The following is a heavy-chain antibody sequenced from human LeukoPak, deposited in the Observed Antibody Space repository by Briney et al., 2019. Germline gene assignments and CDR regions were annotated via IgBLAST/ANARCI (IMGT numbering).Heavy chain of an antibody. CDR2: FDPEDGET. CDR3: ATVVAVATFDY. J-gene: IGHJ4*02. Sequence: GASVKVSCKVSGYTLTELSMHWVRQAPGKGLEWMGRFDPEDGETIYAQKFQGRVTMTEDTSTDTAYMDLSSPRSEDTAMYYCATVVAVATFDYWGQGTLVTVSS. V-gene: IGHV1-24*01. D-gene: IGHD6-19*01. CDR1: GYTLTELS.